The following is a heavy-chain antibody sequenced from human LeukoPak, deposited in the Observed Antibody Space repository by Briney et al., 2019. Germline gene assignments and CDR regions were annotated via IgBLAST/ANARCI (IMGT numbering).Heavy chain of an antibody. Sequence: ASVKVSCKASGYTFTSYDINWVRQATGQGLEWMGWMNPSSGNTGYAQKFQGRVTITRNTSISTAYMELSSLRSEDTAVYYCARGMGDDFWSGYNNWFDPWGQGTLVTVSS. V-gene: IGHV1-8*03. CDR2: MNPSSGNT. J-gene: IGHJ5*02. CDR1: GYTFTSYD. D-gene: IGHD3-3*01. CDR3: ARGMGDDFWSGYNNWFDP.